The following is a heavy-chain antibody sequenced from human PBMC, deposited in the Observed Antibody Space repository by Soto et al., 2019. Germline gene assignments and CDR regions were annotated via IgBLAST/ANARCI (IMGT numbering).Heavy chain of an antibody. J-gene: IGHJ3*02. CDR1: GFTFSSYT. Sequence: GGSLRLSCAAFGFTFSSYTMNWVRQAPGKGLEWVSSISGNGGSPNYADSVQGRFTISRDNPKNTLYLQMNSLRAEDTAVYYCARRGWDAFDIWGQGTMVTVSS. V-gene: IGHV3-23*01. CDR3: ARRGWDAFDI. CDR2: ISGNGGSP.